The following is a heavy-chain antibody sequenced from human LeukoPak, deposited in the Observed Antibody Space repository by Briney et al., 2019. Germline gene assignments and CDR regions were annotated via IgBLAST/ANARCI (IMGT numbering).Heavy chain of an antibody. CDR3: ARDLYGSSWFSPFDY. CDR1: GFTSSSYA. CDR2: ISYDGSNK. Sequence: PGGSLRLSCAASGFTSSSYAMHWVRQAPGKGLEWVAVISYDGSNKYYADSVKGRFTISRVNSKNTLYLQMNSLRAEDTAVYYCARDLYGSSWFSPFDYWGQGTLVTVSS. V-gene: IGHV3-30-3*01. D-gene: IGHD6-13*01. J-gene: IGHJ4*02.